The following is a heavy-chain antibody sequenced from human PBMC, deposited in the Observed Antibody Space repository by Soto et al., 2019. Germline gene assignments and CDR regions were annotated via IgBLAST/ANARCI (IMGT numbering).Heavy chain of an antibody. CDR3: VATVDVLGGLDH. J-gene: IGHJ4*02. V-gene: IGHV3-21*05. D-gene: IGHD3-16*01. CDR2: ISSSGRNK. Sequence: PGGSLRLSCATSGFTFSSFGMHWVRQAPGKGLEWVSYISSSGRNKYYADSVKGRFTISRDKGKKTLSLQMNSLTAEDTAMYYCVATVDVLGGLDHWGQGTLVTVSS. CDR1: GFTFSSFG.